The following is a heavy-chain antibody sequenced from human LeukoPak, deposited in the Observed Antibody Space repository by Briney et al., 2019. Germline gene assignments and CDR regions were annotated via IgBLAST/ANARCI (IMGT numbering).Heavy chain of an antibody. Sequence: SVKVSCKASGGTFSSYAISWVRQAPGQGLEWKGGIIPIFGTANYAQKFQGRVTITADESTSTAYMELSSLRSEDTAVYYCARDLEYQPGGMDVWGKGTTVTVSS. CDR2: IIPIFGTA. CDR1: GGTFSSYA. CDR3: ARDLEYQPGGMDV. J-gene: IGHJ6*04. V-gene: IGHV1-69*01. D-gene: IGHD2-2*01.